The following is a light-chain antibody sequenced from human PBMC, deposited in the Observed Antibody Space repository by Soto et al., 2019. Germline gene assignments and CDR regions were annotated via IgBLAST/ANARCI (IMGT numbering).Light chain of an antibody. CDR2: GAS. J-gene: IGKJ1*01. CDR1: QSGGGS. V-gene: IGKV3-15*01. Sequence: VVTQSPATLSASPGERATLSCGVSQSGGGSFAWCQQQPGQPPRLLSDGASSRATGIAAGCCSSGAGREFSLTNIRLVSEDFVVYYCQLYANWRRTFGQRTNVDIK. CDR3: QLYANWRRT.